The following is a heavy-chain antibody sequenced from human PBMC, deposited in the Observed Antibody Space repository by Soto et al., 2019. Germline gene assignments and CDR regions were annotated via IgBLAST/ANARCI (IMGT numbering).Heavy chain of an antibody. D-gene: IGHD3-10*01. CDR3: ASDSYYYGSGSAY. V-gene: IGHV3-21*01. CDR1: GFTFSSYS. Sequence: PGGSLRLSCAASGFTFSSYSMNWVRQAPGKGLEWVSSISSSSSYIYYADSVKGRFTISRDNAKNSLYLQMNSLRAEDTAVYYCASDSYYYGSGSAYWGQGTLVTVSS. J-gene: IGHJ4*02. CDR2: ISSSSSYI.